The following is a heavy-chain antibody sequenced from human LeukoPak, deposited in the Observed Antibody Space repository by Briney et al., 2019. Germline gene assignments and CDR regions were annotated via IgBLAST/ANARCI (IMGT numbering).Heavy chain of an antibody. J-gene: IGHJ6*03. V-gene: IGHV3-23*01. CDR1: GFTFSSYA. D-gene: IGHD6-6*01. Sequence: PGGSLRLSCAASGFTFSSYAMNWVRQAPGKGLEWVSGFSGNGGSIYYADSVKGRFTISRDNSKNTLFLQINSLRAEDTAVYYCAKSSGGTAYYYYMDAWGKGTTVIVSS. CDR3: AKSSGGTAYYYYMDA. CDR2: FSGNGGSI.